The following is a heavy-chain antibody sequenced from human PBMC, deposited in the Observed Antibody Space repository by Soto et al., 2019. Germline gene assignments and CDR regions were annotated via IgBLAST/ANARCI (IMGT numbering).Heavy chain of an antibody. V-gene: IGHV3-48*02. CDR3: ARDQGSYDAFDI. D-gene: IGHD1-26*01. CDR2: ISSSSSTI. Sequence: GGSMRLACAASGFTFSSYSMNWVRKAPGKGLEWVSYISSSSSTIYYADSVKGRLTISRDNAKNSLYLQMNSLRDEDTAVYYCARDQGSYDAFDIWGQGTMVTVSS. J-gene: IGHJ3*02. CDR1: GFTFSSYS.